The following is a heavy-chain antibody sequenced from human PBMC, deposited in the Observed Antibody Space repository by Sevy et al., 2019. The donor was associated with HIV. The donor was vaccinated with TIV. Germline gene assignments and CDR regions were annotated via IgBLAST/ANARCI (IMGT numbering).Heavy chain of an antibody. CDR1: GDSITRYF. D-gene: IGHD3-3*01. CDR2: MYHSGST. J-gene: IGHJ5*02. CDR3: ARDYRRDFWSGYSNYFDP. V-gene: IGHV4-59*01. Sequence: SETLSLTCTVSGDSITRYFWSWIRQPPGKGLEWIGYMYHSGSTYYNPSLKRRVSLSIDTSKNEFSLTLSSVTAADTAVYYCARDYRRDFWSGYSNYFDPWGPGILVTVSS.